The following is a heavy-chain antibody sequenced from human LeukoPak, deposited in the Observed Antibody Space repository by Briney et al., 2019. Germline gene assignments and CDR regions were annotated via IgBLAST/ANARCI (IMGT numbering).Heavy chain of an antibody. D-gene: IGHD3-10*01. CDR1: GFTFDDNA. CDR3: AKDINYYGSGSYDY. J-gene: IGHJ4*02. Sequence: PGRSLRLSCAVSGFTFDDNAMHWVRQAPGKGLEWVSGISWNSGSIGYADSVKGRFTISRDTAKNSLYLQMNSLKPEDTALYYCAKDINYYGSGSYDYWGQGTLVTVSS. V-gene: IGHV3-9*01. CDR2: ISWNSGSI.